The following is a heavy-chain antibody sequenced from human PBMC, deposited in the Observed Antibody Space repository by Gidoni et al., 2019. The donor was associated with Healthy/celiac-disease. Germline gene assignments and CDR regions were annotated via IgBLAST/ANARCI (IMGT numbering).Heavy chain of an antibody. CDR2: ISYDGSNK. CDR1: GFTFSSYA. J-gene: IGHJ3*02. V-gene: IGHV3-30-3*01. CDR3: ARDMGYDYIWGSYRYAFDI. D-gene: IGHD3-16*02. Sequence: AASGFTFSSYAMHWVRQAPGKGLEWVAVISYDGSNKYYADSVKGRFTISRDNSKNTLYLQMNSLRAEDTAVYYCARDMGYDYIWGSYRYAFDIWGQGTMVTVSS.